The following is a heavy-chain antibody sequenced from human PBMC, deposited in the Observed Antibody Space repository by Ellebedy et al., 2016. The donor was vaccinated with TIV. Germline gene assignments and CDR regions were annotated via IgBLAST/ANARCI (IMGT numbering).Heavy chain of an antibody. V-gene: IGHV3-23*01. J-gene: IGHJ4*02. Sequence: LSLTCAASGFTFSSFAMHWVRQAPGKGLEWLSVISGAGDNTYDADSVKGRFTITRDNSKNTLYLQMDRLGAEDTAVYYCAKGTSSGFNYDRVGFEYWGQGTLVTVSS. CDR1: GFTFSSFA. CDR3: AKGTSSGFNYDRVGFEY. D-gene: IGHD3-22*01. CDR2: ISGAGDNT.